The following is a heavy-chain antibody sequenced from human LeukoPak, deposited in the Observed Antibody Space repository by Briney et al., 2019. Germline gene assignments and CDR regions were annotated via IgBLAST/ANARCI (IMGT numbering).Heavy chain of an antibody. CDR3: AKAAYDFWSGYLVHYYYYYGMDV. D-gene: IGHD3-3*01. CDR1: GFTFSSYA. V-gene: IGHV3-23*01. CDR2: ISGSGGST. Sequence: GGSLRLSCAASGFTFSSYAMSWVRQTPGKGLEWVSAISGSGGSTYYADSVKGRFTISRDNSKNTLYLQMNSLRAEDTAVYYCAKAAYDFWSGYLVHYYYYYGMDVWGQGTTVTVSS. J-gene: IGHJ6*02.